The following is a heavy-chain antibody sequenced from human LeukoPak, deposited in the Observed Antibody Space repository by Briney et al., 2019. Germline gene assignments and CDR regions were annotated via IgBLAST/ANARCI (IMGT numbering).Heavy chain of an antibody. V-gene: IGHV3-23*01. CDR2: ISGGGGTT. J-gene: IGHJ4*02. D-gene: IGHD1-20*01. CDR3: ARDLRYNWNDGGDY. CDR1: GFTFSSYA. Sequence: GGSLRLSCAASGFTFSSYAMSWVRQAPGKGLEWVSAISGGGGTTHNTHSVKGRFSISRDNAKNSLYLQMNSLRAEDTAVYYCARDLRYNWNDGGDYWGQGTLVTVSS.